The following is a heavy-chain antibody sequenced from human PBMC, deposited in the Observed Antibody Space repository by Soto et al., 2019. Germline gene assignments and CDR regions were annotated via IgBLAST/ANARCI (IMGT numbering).Heavy chain of an antibody. CDR2: IKSKTDAGTT. J-gene: IGHJ6*02. CDR3: TTDQVVAAAGTDYYYYYGMDV. Sequence: PGGSLRLSCAASGFTLSNAWMNWVRQAPGKGPEWVGRIKSKTDAGTTDYAAPVQGRFTISRDDSKNTLYLQMNRLKTEDTAVYYCTTDQVVAAAGTDYYYYYGMDVWGQGT. D-gene: IGHD6-13*01. CDR1: GFTLSNAW. V-gene: IGHV3-15*07.